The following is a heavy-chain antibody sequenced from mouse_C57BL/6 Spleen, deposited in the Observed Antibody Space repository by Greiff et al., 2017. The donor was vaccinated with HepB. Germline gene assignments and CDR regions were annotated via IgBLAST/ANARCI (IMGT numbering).Heavy chain of an antibody. D-gene: IGHD1-1*01. Sequence: VQGVESGAELARPGASVKMSCKASGYTFTSYTMHWVKQRPGQGLEWIGYINPSSGYTKYNQKFKDKATLTADKSSSTAYMQLSSLTSEDSAVYYCVRSSYYYWGQGTTLTVSS. J-gene: IGHJ2*01. CDR2: INPSSGYT. CDR1: GYTFTSYT. CDR3: VRSSYYY. V-gene: IGHV1-4*01.